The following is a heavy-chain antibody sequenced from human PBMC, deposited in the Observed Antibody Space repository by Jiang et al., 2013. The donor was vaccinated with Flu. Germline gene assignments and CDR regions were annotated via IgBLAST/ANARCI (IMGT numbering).Heavy chain of an antibody. CDR1: GYTFKTYY. CDR2: INPGGGST. CDR3: ARASGYTFDY. V-gene: IGHV1-46*02. Sequence: EVKKPGASVKVSCQASGYTFKTYYLHWVRQAPGQGLEWMAIINPGGGSTDYAQRFQDRVTVTRDTSASTAYMELSSLRSEDTAVYYCARASGYTFDYWGQGTLVTVSS. D-gene: IGHD5-12*01. J-gene: IGHJ4*02.